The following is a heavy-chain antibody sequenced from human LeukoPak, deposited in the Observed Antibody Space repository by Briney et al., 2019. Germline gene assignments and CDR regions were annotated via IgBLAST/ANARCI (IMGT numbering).Heavy chain of an antibody. CDR1: GYSISSGYY. J-gene: IGHJ4*02. V-gene: IGHV4-38-2*02. CDR3: AREDYGGNFSPFDY. CDR2: IYHSGST. D-gene: IGHD4-23*01. Sequence: PSETLSLTCTVSGYSISSGYYWGWIRQPPGKGLEWIGSIYHSGSTYYNPSLKSRVTISVDTSKNQFSLKLSSVTAADTAVYYCAREDYGGNFSPFDYWGQGTLVTVSP.